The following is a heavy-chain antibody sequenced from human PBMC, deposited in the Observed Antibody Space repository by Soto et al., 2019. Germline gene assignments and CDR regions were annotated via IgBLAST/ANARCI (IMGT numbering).Heavy chain of an antibody. CDR2: ISWDGGST. CDR3: AKEGTTGIWRYYGMDV. V-gene: IGHV3-43*01. Sequence: GGSLRLSCAASGFTFDDYTMHWVRQAPGKGLEWVSLISWDGGSTYYADSVKGRFTISRDNSKNSLYLQMNSLRTEDTAVYYCAKEGTTGIWRYYGMDVWGQGTTVTVSS. J-gene: IGHJ6*02. CDR1: GFTFDDYT. D-gene: IGHD1-1*01.